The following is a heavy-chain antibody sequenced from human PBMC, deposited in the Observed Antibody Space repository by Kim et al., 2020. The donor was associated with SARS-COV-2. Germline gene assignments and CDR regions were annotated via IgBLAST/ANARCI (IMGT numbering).Heavy chain of an antibody. CDR2: IYPGDSDT. V-gene: IGHV5-51*01. J-gene: IGHJ6*02. CDR3: AKIAVSGYLPSAFYYNYGMDV. Sequence: GESLKISCKGSGYSFSSSWIAWVRKMPGKGLECMGIIYPGDSDTRYSPSFQGQVTISVDMSISTTYLQWRSLRASDTAMYYCAKIAVSGYLPSAFYYNYGMDVWGQGTTVTVSS. CDR1: GYSFSSSW. D-gene: IGHD6-19*01.